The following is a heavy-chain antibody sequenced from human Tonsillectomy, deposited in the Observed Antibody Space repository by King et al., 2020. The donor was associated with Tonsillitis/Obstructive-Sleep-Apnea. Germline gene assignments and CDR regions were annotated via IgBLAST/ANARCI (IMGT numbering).Heavy chain of an antibody. V-gene: IGHV1-46*01. Sequence: QLVQSGAEVKKPGASVKVSCKASGYTFTSYYMHWVRQAPGQGLEWMGIINPSGGSTSYAQKFHGRVTMTRDTSTSTVYMELSSLRSEDTAVYYCARDRYYDSSGYTGDAFDIWGQGTMVTVSS. CDR3: ARDRYYDSSGYTGDAFDI. CDR2: INPSGGST. J-gene: IGHJ3*02. D-gene: IGHD3-22*01. CDR1: GYTFTSYY.